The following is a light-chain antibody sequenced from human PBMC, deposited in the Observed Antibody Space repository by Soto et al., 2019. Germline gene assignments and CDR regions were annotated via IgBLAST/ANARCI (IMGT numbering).Light chain of an antibody. CDR2: AAS. Sequence: EIVLTQSPGTLSLSPGERATLSCRASQSVSSSFLAWYQQKPGQAPRLLIYAASGRATGVPDRFSGSGSGTDFTLSISRLEPEDFAVYYCQQYGSSSWTFGQGTKVDI. CDR1: QSVSSSF. V-gene: IGKV3-20*01. J-gene: IGKJ1*01. CDR3: QQYGSSSWT.